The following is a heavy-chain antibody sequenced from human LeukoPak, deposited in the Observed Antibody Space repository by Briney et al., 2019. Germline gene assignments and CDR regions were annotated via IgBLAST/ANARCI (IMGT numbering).Heavy chain of an antibody. J-gene: IGHJ4*02. CDR2: VTGGAVAT. Sequence: GGSLRLSCAASGYNFRSYAMSWVRQAPGKGLEWVSTVTGGAVATYYADSVRGRHTISRDNSKNTLYLQMNSLRAEDTAVYYCARDSPLKGYNSGWATNSFDFWGQGTLVTVSS. CDR1: GYNFRSYA. CDR3: ARDSPLKGYNSGWATNSFDF. V-gene: IGHV3-23*01. D-gene: IGHD6-19*01.